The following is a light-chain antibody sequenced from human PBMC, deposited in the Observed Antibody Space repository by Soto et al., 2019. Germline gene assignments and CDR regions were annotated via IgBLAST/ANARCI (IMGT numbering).Light chain of an antibody. J-gene: IGLJ3*02. CDR1: SSDVGGYNY. V-gene: IGLV2-14*01. Sequence: QSALTQPASVSGSPGQSITISCTGTSSDVGGYNYVSWYQRHPGKAPKLMIYDVTNRPSGVSNRFSGSKSGNTASLTISGLQAEDEADYYCGSYTSSTTWVFGGGTKLTVL. CDR3: GSYTSSTTWV. CDR2: DVT.